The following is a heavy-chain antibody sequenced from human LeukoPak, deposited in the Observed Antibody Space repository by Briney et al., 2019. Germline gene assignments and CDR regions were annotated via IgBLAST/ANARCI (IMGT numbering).Heavy chain of an antibody. J-gene: IGHJ3*02. CDR2: IIPILSQS. CDR3: ATGGAYTDAFDI. V-gene: IGHV1-69*01. Sequence: SVKVSCKASGGTYSAYAINWVRQAPGQGLEWMGGIIPILSQSNVAQKFQGTVSITADEFRNTAYMELNSLRSEDTAVYYCATGGAYTDAFDIWGQGTMVTVSS. CDR1: GGTYSAYA. D-gene: IGHD3-10*01.